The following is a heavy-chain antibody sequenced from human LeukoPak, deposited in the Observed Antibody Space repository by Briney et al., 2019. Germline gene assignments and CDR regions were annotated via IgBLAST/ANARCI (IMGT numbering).Heavy chain of an antibody. V-gene: IGHV3-23*01. CDR2: ISGSGTIT. D-gene: IGHD4-17*01. Sequence: GGSLRLSCAASGFTFSNYAITWVRQAPGKGLEWVSGISGSGTITFYADSVKVRFTISRDNFKNTLYLQLNSLRAEDTAVYYCVKNGATVPLYYFDSWGLGTLVIVSS. J-gene: IGHJ4*02. CDR1: GFTFSNYA. CDR3: VKNGATVPLYYFDS.